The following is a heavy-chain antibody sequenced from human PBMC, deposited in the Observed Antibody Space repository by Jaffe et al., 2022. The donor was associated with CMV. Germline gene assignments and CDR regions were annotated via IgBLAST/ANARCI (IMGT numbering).Heavy chain of an antibody. Sequence: QVQLQQWGAGLLKPSETLSLTCAVYGGSFSGYYWSWIRQPPGKGLEWIGEINHSGSTNYNPSLKSRVTISVDTSKNQFSLKLSSVTAADTAVYYCARGHNYGLYYYYYMDVWGKGTTVTVSS. J-gene: IGHJ6*03. D-gene: IGHD4-17*01. V-gene: IGHV4-34*01. CDR3: ARGHNYGLYYYYYMDV. CDR2: INHSGST. CDR1: GGSFSGYY.